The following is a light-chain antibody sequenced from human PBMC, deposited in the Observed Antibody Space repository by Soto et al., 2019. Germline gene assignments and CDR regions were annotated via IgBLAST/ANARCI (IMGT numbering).Light chain of an antibody. CDR2: DVT. CDR3: SSFTSSFTYV. CDR1: SSDFDGFTK. J-gene: IGLJ1*01. V-gene: IGLV2-14*03. Sequence: QSALTQPASVSGSPGQSIAISCTGTSSDFDGFTKVSWYQHHPDKAHKLMMYDVTNRPSGVSDRFSGSKSGNTASLTISGLQAEDEADYYCSSFTSSFTYVFGSGTKVTVL.